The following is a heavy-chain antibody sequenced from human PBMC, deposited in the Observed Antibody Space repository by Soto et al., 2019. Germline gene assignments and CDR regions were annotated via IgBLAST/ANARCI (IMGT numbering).Heavy chain of an antibody. CDR1: GFTVSSNY. CDR2: IYSGGST. D-gene: IGHD5-12*01. CDR3: AREDGYRGGDAFDI. J-gene: IGHJ3*02. V-gene: IGHV3-66*01. Sequence: EVQLVESGGGLVQPGGSLRLSCAASGFTVSSNYMSWVRQAPGKGLEWVSVIYSGGSTYYADSVKGRFTISRDNSXNTLYLQMNSLRAEDTAVYYCAREDGYRGGDAFDIWGQGTMVTVSS.